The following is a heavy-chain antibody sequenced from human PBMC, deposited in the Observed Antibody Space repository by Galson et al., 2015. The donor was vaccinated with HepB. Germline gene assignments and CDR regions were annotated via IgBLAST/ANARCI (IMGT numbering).Heavy chain of an antibody. V-gene: IGHV4-39*07. CDR2: VYNTGRT. CDR1: GGSISSTSFY. J-gene: IGHJ4*02. Sequence: TLSLTCTVSGGSISSTSFYWGWIRQPPGKGLEWIGRVYNTGRTHYNPSLKSRVTISVDTPQNEFSLKLSPVTAADTAIYDCARDVWGGAPMDYWGQGTLVTVSS. CDR3: ARDVWGGAPMDY. D-gene: IGHD3-16*01.